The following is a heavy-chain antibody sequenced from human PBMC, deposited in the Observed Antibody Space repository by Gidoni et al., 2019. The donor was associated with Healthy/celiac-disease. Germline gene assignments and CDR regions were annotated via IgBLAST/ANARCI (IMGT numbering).Heavy chain of an antibody. D-gene: IGHD6-6*01. J-gene: IGHJ4*02. CDR1: GGSISSGGSY. V-gene: IGHV4-31*03. Sequence: QVQLQESGPGLVKPAQTLSLTCTVAGGSISSGGSYWSWIRPHPGKGLEWIGYIYYSGSTYYNPSLKRRVTISVDTSKNQFSLKLSSVTAADTAVYYCARGGGAYSSSPHDYWVQGTLFTVSS. CDR2: IYYSGST. CDR3: ARGGGAYSSSPHDY.